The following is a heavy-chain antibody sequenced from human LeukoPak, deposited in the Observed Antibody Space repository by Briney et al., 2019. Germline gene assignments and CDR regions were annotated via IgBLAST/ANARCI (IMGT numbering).Heavy chain of an antibody. D-gene: IGHD6-6*01. CDR3: ARVLAYSSSSVDY. CDR1: GFTFSSYS. CDR2: ISSSSSYI. J-gene: IGHJ4*02. V-gene: IGHV3-21*01. Sequence: PGGSLRLSCAASGFTFSSYSMNWVRQAPGKGLEWVSSISSSSSYIYYADSVKGRFTISRDNAKNSLYLQMNSLRAEGTAVYYCARVLAYSSSSVDYWGQGTLVTVSS.